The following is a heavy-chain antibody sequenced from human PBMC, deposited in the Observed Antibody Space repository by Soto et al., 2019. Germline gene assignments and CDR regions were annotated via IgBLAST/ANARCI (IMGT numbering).Heavy chain of an antibody. J-gene: IGHJ5*01. V-gene: IGHV1-8*01. CDR2: MNPSNGNA. CDR1: GYTFITYD. CDR3: ARRKERSVSNCFDA. D-gene: IGHD6-25*01. Sequence: ASVKVSCKASGYTFITYDINWVRQATGQGLEWMGWMNPSNGNAGYAQKFQGRLTMTRNTSISTAYMELSSLRSDDTAVYFCARRKERSVSNCFDAWGHGSLFTVSS.